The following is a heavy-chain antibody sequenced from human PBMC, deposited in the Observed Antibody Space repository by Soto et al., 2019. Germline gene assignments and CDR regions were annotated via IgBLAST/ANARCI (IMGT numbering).Heavy chain of an antibody. V-gene: IGHV4-61*01. J-gene: IGHJ4*02. CDR1: GGSVSSGSYY. Sequence: SETLSLTCTVSGGSVSSGSYYWSWIRQPPGKGLEWIGYIYYSGSTNYNPSLKSRVTISVDTSKNQFSLKLSSVTAADTAVYYCASSGGRPYYYDSSGYYYAPIYSDYLGQGTLVTSPQ. CDR2: IYYSGST. D-gene: IGHD3-22*01. CDR3: ASSGGRPYYYDSSGYYYAPIYSDY.